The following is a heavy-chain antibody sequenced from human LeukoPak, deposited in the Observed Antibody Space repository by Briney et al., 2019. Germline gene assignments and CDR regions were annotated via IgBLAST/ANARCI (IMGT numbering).Heavy chain of an antibody. V-gene: IGHV4-4*07. CDR2: IYGSGTI. CDR1: GGSISRSY. J-gene: IGHJ4*02. CDR3: ASRKLGNDY. D-gene: IGHD7-27*01. Sequence: PSETLSLTCTVSGGSISRSYWSWMRQPAGKGPEWIGRIYGSGTITYNPSLESRVTMSVDTSKNQFSLKLRSVTAADTAVYYCASRKLGNDYWGQGTLVTVSS.